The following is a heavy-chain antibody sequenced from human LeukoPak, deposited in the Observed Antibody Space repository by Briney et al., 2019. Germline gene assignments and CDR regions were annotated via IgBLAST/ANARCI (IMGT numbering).Heavy chain of an antibody. Sequence: GGSLRLSCAASGFTFSKTWMSWVRQAPGKGLEWVANIKVDGSERYYVDSVKGRFTISRDNAKNSLYLQMNSLRAEDTAIYYCARDWNYGFDYWGQGTLVTVSS. D-gene: IGHD1-7*01. J-gene: IGHJ4*02. CDR3: ARDWNYGFDY. CDR1: GFTFSKTW. CDR2: IKVDGSER. V-gene: IGHV3-7*01.